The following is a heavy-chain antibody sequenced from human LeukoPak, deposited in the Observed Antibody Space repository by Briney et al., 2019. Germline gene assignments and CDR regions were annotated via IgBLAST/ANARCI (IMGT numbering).Heavy chain of an antibody. Sequence: PSETLSLTCTVSSGSISSNNYSWRWIRQPPGKGLEWIGTFFYSGTIYYNPSLNSRVTISVDTSKNQFSLKLISVTAADTAVYYCVRHVFGGGWGYYLDHWGRGTLVTVSS. CDR1: SGSISSNNYS. D-gene: IGHD6-19*01. CDR3: VRHVFGGGWGYYLDH. J-gene: IGHJ4*02. CDR2: FFYSGTI. V-gene: IGHV4-39*01.